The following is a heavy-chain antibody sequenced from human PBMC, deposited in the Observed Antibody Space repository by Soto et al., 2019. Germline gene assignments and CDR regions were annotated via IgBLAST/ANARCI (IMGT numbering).Heavy chain of an antibody. J-gene: IGHJ4*02. CDR2: IYYSGST. CDR1: GGSISSGGYY. CDR3: ASASEALEWLFATPTLQFDY. D-gene: IGHD3-3*01. Sequence: SETLSLTCTVSGGSISSGGYYWSWIRQHPGKGLEWIGYIYYSGSTYYNPSLKSRVTISVDTSKNQFSLKLSSVTAADTAVYYCASASEALEWLFATPTLQFDYWGQGTLVTVSS. V-gene: IGHV4-31*03.